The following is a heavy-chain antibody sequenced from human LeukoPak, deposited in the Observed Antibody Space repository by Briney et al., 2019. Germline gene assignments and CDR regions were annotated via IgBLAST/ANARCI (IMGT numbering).Heavy chain of an antibody. Sequence: ASVKVSCKASGYTFTSYGISWVRQAPGQGLEWIGWISAYNGNTNYAQKLQGRVTMTTDTSTSTAYMELRSLRSDDTAVYYCARGGGEVVVVPAAPTVYMDVWGKGTTVTVSS. D-gene: IGHD2-2*01. CDR1: GYTFTSYG. CDR3: ARGGGEVVVVPAAPTVYMDV. V-gene: IGHV1-18*01. J-gene: IGHJ6*03. CDR2: ISAYNGNT.